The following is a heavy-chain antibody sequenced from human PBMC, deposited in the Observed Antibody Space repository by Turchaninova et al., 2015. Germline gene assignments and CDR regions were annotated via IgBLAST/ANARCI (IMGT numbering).Heavy chain of an antibody. D-gene: IGHD5-18*01. J-gene: IGHJ6*03. CDR1: GGSISGYF. Sequence: GQLQESGPGLVKPSETLSLTCTVSGGSISGYFWSWIRQSPEKGLEWIGEINHSGSTNYNPSLKSRVTISMDTSKNQFSLKLNSVTAADTAVYYCARGYRGGYSFGSFYYYIHVWGKGTAVTVSS. CDR3: ARGYRGGYSFGSFYYYIHV. CDR2: INHSGST. V-gene: IGHV4-34*01.